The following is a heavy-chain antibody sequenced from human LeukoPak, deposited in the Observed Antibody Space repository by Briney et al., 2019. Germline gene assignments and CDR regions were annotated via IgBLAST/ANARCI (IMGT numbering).Heavy chain of an antibody. Sequence: PGGSLRLSCAASGFTFSSYWMSWVRQAPGKGLEWVANINQDGSEKYYVDSVKGRFTISRDNAKNSLYLQMNSLRAEDTAVYFCAREGAPGAFDIWGQGTMVTVSS. D-gene: IGHD3-16*01. CDR2: INQDGSEK. CDR1: GFTFSSYW. CDR3: AREGAPGAFDI. J-gene: IGHJ3*02. V-gene: IGHV3-7*01.